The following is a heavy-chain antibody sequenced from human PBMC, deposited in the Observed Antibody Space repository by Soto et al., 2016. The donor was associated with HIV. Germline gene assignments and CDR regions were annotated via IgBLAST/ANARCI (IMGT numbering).Heavy chain of an antibody. CDR1: GDFISNGGYY. V-gene: IGHV4-61*02. CDR3: ARDVIGGWGRNYHYYYMDV. CDR2: ISASGNT. Sequence: QVQLQESGPGLVKPSQTLSLSCIVSGDFISNGGYYWSWIRQPAGKGLEWIGRISASGNTNYNPSLKSRVTISVDTSKNQFSLTLSSMTAADTAVYYCARDVIGGWGRNYHYYYMDVWGQRDHGHPSP. J-gene: IGHJ6*03. D-gene: IGHD6-19*01.